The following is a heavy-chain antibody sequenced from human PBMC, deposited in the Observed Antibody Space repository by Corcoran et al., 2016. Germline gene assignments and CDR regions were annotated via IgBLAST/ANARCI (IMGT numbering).Heavy chain of an antibody. CDR3: ARYAPAYYDFWSGYYANYYYYGMDV. Sequence: QAQLVPSGAVGKKPGAAVKVSYTASGYTFTSYYKHWVRLAPGQGIELMGIINPSGGSTSYAQKFQGRVTMTMDTSTSTVYMELSSLRSEDTAVYYFARYAPAYYDFWSGYYANYYYYGMDVWGQGTTVTVSS. D-gene: IGHD3-3*01. CDR2: INPSGGST. J-gene: IGHJ6*02. CDR1: GYTFTSYY. V-gene: IGHV1-46*03.